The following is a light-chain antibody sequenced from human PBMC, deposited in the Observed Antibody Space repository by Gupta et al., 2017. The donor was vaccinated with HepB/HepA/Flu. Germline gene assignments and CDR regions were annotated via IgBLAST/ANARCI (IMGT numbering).Light chain of an antibody. Sequence: EIVMTQSPATMSVSPGERAPPSSRASQSLGDSLGWYQQKPGQAPRLLIYGASTRATGIPARFSGSGSGTEFTLTISSLQSEDFAVYYGQQYKNWPLTFGGGTKVESK. CDR2: GAS. CDR1: QSLGDS. J-gene: IGKJ4*01. CDR3: QQYKNWPLT. V-gene: IGKV3-15*01.